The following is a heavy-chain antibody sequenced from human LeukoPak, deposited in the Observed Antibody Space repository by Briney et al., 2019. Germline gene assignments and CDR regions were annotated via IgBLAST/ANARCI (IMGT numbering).Heavy chain of an antibody. CDR1: GDSISNYY. Sequence: SETLSLTCTVSGDSISNYYWSWIRQPAGKGLEWIGRFYVSGSTNYNPSLKSRVTMSVDTPKNQFSLKLSSVTAADTAVYYCARKYYYDSSGFDLWGRGTLVTVSS. V-gene: IGHV4-4*07. D-gene: IGHD3-22*01. J-gene: IGHJ2*01. CDR2: FYVSGST. CDR3: ARKYYYDSSGFDL.